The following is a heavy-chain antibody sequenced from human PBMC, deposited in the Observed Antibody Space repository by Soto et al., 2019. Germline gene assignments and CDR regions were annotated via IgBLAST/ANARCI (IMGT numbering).Heavy chain of an antibody. J-gene: IGHJ4*02. CDR3: ARGSPVRANWNFDY. D-gene: IGHD1-20*01. CDR2: IFYSGST. V-gene: IGHV4-59*01. CDR1: GGSTSSYY. Sequence: PSETLSLTCIVSGGSTSSYYWSWIRQPPGRGLEWIGYIFYSGSTNYNPSLKSRVTISVDTSKNQFSLKLSSVTAADTAVYYCARGSPVRANWNFDYWGQGTLVTVSS.